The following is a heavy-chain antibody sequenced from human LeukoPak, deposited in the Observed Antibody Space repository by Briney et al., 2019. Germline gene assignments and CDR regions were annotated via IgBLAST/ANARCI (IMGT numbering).Heavy chain of an antibody. CDR3: AGHFGAWHYFDY. D-gene: IGHD3-3*01. J-gene: IGHJ4*02. Sequence: PGGSLRLSCAASGFTFSSYWMSWVRQAPGKGLEWVANIKQDGSEKYYVDSVKGRFTISRDNSKNTLYLQMSSLRPEDTAVYYCAGHFGAWHYFDYWGQGTLVTVSS. V-gene: IGHV3-7*01. CDR1: GFTFSSYW. CDR2: IKQDGSEK.